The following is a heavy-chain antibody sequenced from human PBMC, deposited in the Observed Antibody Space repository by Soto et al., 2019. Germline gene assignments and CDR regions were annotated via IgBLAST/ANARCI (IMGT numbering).Heavy chain of an antibody. J-gene: IGHJ4*02. CDR1: VYSISNCHY. V-gene: IGHV4-38-2*01. D-gene: IGHD4-17*01. CDR2: TRHSGDT. Sequence: SETLSLTCAVSVYSISNCHYWGWMRQPPGKGLEWIGSTRHSGDTYYNPSLKSRVTISIDTSKNQVSLKLSSVTAADTALYYCATHFYGAYVVDWWGQGTLVTVSS. CDR3: ATHFYGAYVVDW.